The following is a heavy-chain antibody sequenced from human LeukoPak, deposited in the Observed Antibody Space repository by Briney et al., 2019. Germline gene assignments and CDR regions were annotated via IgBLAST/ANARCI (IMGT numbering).Heavy chain of an antibody. Sequence: SETLSLTCTVSGDSVRSDTYYWSWIRQPPGTGLEWIGFVYYSGRTNYNASLKSRVTMSVDTSKNQFSLMLRSVTAADTAVYYCVRETTTEYYDSSGYYRQTEVFDAWGQGTMVTVSS. CDR3: VRETTTEYYDSSGYYRQTEVFDA. J-gene: IGHJ3*01. CDR2: VYYSGRT. V-gene: IGHV4-61*01. D-gene: IGHD3-22*01. CDR1: GDSVRSDTYY.